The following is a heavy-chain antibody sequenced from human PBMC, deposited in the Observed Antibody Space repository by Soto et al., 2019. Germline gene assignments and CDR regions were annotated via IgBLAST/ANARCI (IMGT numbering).Heavy chain of an antibody. CDR2: IYWDDDK. V-gene: IGHV2-5*02. CDR3: AHRFPEVLTPYDYIWGSYRSDAFGI. D-gene: IGHD3-16*02. CDR1: GFSLSTSGVG. J-gene: IGHJ3*02. Sequence: QITLKASGPTLVNPTQTLTLTCTLSGFSLSTSGVGVGWLRQPPGKALELLALIYWDDDKRYSPSLKRRLTSTKDYSKNQVVLTMTNMDPVDTARYYCAHRFPEVLTPYDYIWGSYRSDAFGIWGQVTILTVSS.